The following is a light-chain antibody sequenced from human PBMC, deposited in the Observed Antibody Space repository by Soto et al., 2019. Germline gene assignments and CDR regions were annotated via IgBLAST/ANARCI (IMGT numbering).Light chain of an antibody. CDR2: DDS. CDR3: QVWDSSSDHHWV. J-gene: IGLJ3*02. Sequence: SYVLTQPPSVSVAPGQTATMTCGGNSFGRKSVHWYQQKPGQAPVLVVYDDSDRPSGIPERFSGSKSADTATLTISRVEAGDEADYYCQVWDSSSDHHWVFGGGTKLTVL. V-gene: IGLV3-21*02. CDR1: SFGRKS.